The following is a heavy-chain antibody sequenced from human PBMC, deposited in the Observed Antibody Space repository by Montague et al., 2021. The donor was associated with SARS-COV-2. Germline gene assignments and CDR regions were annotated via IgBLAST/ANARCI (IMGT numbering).Heavy chain of an antibody. D-gene: IGHD2-2*01. CDR3: ARTPAVYVVVVPAARGHFDY. CDR1: GGSISSGGYY. CDR2: IYYSGST. J-gene: IGHJ4*02. Sequence: TLSLTCTVSGGSISSGGYYWSWIRQHPGKGLEWIGYIYYSGSTYYNPSLKSRVTISVDTSKNQFSLKLSSVTAADTAVNYCARTPAVYVVVVPAARGHFDYWGQGTLVTVSS. V-gene: IGHV4-31*03.